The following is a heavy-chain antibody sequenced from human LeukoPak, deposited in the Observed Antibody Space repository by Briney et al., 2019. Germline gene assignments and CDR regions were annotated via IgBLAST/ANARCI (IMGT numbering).Heavy chain of an antibody. CDR1: GFTFSSYG. J-gene: IGHJ5*02. CDR2: IWYDGSNK. Sequence: GESLRLSCAASGFTFSSYGMHWVRQAPGKGLEWVAVIWYDGSNKYYADSVKGRFTISRDNSKNTLYLQMNSLRAEDTAVYYCARDSEKGSFDPWGQGTLVTVSS. CDR3: ARDSEKGSFDP. V-gene: IGHV3-33*01.